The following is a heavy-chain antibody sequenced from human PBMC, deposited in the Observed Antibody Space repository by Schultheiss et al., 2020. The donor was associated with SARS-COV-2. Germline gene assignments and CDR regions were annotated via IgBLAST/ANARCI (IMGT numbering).Heavy chain of an antibody. V-gene: IGHV4-34*01. CDR1: GFTFSNAW. J-gene: IGHJ6*02. D-gene: IGHD6-13*01. CDR2: INHSGST. CDR3: AREAGNFCVDV. Sequence: GSLRLSCAASGFTFSNAWMSWIRQPPGKGLEWIGEINHSGSTNYNPSLKSRVTISVDTSKNQFSLKLSSVTAADTAVYYCAREAGNFCVDVWGQGTTVTVSS.